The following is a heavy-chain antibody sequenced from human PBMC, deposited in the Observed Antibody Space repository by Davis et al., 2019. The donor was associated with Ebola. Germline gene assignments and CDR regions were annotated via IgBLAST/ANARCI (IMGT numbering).Heavy chain of an antibody. CDR2: ISSSSSTI. J-gene: IGHJ4*02. Sequence: GESLKISCAASGFTFSSYSMNWVRQAPGKGLEWVSYISSSSSTIYYADSVKGRFTISRDNAKNSLYLQMNSLRAEDTAVYYCARVGLGIFDYWGQGTLVTVSS. D-gene: IGHD7-27*01. V-gene: IGHV3-48*04. CDR1: GFTFSSYS. CDR3: ARVGLGIFDY.